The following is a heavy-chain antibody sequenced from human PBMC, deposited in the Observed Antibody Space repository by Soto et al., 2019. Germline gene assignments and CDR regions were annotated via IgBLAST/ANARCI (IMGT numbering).Heavy chain of an antibody. D-gene: IGHD2-15*01. CDR2: IYYSGST. J-gene: IGHJ5*02. CDR3: ARRNIVVVVAAGDNWFDP. CDR1: GGSISSSSYY. Sequence: QLQLQESGPGLVKPSETLSLTCTVSGGSISSSSYYWGWIRQPPGKGREWIGSIYYSGSTYYNPSLKSRVTISVDTSKNQFSLKLSSVTAADTAVYYCARRNIVVVVAAGDNWFDPWGQGTLVTVSS. V-gene: IGHV4-39*01.